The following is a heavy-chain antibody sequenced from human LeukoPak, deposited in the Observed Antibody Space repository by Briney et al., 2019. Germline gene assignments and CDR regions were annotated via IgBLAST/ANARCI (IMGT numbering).Heavy chain of an antibody. D-gene: IGHD6-19*01. CDR3: VKDTKQWLVLGYYFDH. J-gene: IGHJ4*02. Sequence: GSLRLSCSASGFTFSSYAMHWVRQAPGKGLEYVSAISSNGGSTYYADSVKGRFTISRDNSKNTLYLQMSSLRAEDTAVYYCVKDTKQWLVLGYYFDHWGQGTLVTVSS. V-gene: IGHV3-64D*09. CDR2: ISSNGGST. CDR1: GFTFSSYA.